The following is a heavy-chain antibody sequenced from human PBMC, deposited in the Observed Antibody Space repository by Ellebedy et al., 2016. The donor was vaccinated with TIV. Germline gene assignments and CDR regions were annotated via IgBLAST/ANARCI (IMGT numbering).Heavy chain of an antibody. CDR1: GFTFSSRR. V-gene: IGHV3-21*06. CDR3: ATDRGEAGLLSFFDY. CDR2: ISGNPQFL. D-gene: IGHD2/OR15-2a*01. J-gene: IGHJ4*02. Sequence: PGGSLRLSCAASGFTFSSRRMNWLRQAPGKGLEWVSSISGNPQFLQYTDSVRGRFTISRDNAKNVLYLQMDSLRAEDTAVYYCATDRGEAGLLSFFDYWGQGTLVTVST.